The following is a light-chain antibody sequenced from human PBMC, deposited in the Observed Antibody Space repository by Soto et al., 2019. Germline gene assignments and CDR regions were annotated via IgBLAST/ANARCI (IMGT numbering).Light chain of an antibody. CDR1: QSVSYTY. CDR3: QQYGGSVT. Sequence: EIVLTQSPGTLSLSPGERATLSCRASQSVSYTYLAWYQQKPGQAPRLLISGASDRATGIPDRFSGSGSGTDFTLTISRLEPEDFAVYYCQQYGGSVTFGGGTKVDIK. V-gene: IGKV3-20*01. CDR2: GAS. J-gene: IGKJ4*01.